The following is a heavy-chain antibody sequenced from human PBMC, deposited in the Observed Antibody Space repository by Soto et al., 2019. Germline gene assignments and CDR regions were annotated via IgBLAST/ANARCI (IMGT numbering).Heavy chain of an antibody. CDR3: AITGAGYYIV. J-gene: IGHJ4*02. CDR2: IFSADNT. D-gene: IGHD3-3*01. V-gene: IGHV3-53*01. CDR1: GFTVSSNY. Sequence: RLSCAASGFTVSSNYLSWVRQAPGKGLELVSVIFSADNTHYADSVKGRFTISRDNSKNTVFLQMNSLRAEDTAVYYCAITGAGYYIVWGQGTPFTVPS.